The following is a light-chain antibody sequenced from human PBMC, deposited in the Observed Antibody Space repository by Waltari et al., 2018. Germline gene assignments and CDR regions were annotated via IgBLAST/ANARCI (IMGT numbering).Light chain of an antibody. CDR2: NDE. CDR1: SSNIGSNS. J-gene: IGLJ3*02. V-gene: IGLV1-44*01. CDR3: AAWDDSLNGWV. Sequence: QSVLTQPPSASGTPGQSVTISCSGSSSNIGSNSVNWYQQLPGSAPKLLIYNDEHRPSGVPDRFSVSKSGTSASLAISGLQSEDEADYYCAAWDDSLNGWVFGGGTKLTVL.